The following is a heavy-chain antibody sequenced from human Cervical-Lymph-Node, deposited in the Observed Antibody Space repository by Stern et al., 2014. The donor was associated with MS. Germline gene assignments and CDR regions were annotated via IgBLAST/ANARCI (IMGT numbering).Heavy chain of an antibody. J-gene: IGHJ4*02. Sequence: VQLVESGGGLVQPGGSLRLSCAASGFTVSSHYMSWVRQAPGQGLEWVSVIYSGGSTYYTDSVKGRFTISRDTSKNTLFLQMDSLRAEDTAVYYCARDRGGTLDYFDFWGQGTLVTVSS. D-gene: IGHD1-1*01. CDR3: ARDRGGTLDYFDF. CDR1: GFTVSSHY. CDR2: IYSGGST. V-gene: IGHV3-66*02.